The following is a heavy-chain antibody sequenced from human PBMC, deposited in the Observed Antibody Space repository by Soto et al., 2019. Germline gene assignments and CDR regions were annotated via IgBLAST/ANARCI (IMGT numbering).Heavy chain of an antibody. V-gene: IGHV3-23*01. D-gene: IGHD3-16*01. CDR3: AKDLAGGRTTGMDV. CDR1: GFTFSSSA. CDR2: ISGSGGST. Sequence: EVQLLESGGGLVQPGGSLRLSCAASGFTFSSSAMSWVRQAPGKGLEWVSAISGSGGSTYYADSVKGRFTISRDNSKNTLYLQMNSLRAEDTAVYYCAKDLAGGRTTGMDVWGQGTTVTVSS. J-gene: IGHJ6*02.